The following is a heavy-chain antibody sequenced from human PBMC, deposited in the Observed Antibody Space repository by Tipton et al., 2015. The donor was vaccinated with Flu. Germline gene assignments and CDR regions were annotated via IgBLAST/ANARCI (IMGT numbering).Heavy chain of an antibody. CDR2: AYSRSKWEI. Sequence: GLVKPSQTLSLTCAISGDSVSTFGAAWNWIRQSPSRGLEWLGRAYSRSKWEIDYAVSVRGRLTISLDRSKNQFSLRLSSVTAGDTSVYYCARGDYGDYDHEADGFDIWGQGTMVAVSS. D-gene: IGHD4-17*01. CDR1: GDSVSTFGAA. J-gene: IGHJ3*02. V-gene: IGHV6-1*01. CDR3: ARGDYGDYDHEADGFDI.